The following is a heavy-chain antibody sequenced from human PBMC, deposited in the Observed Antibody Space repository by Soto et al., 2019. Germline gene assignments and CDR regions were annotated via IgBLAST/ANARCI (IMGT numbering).Heavy chain of an antibody. CDR3: ARDPGDGDYEGYYYYGMDV. CDR1: GGSISSSNW. CDR2: IYHSGST. Sequence: QVQLQESGPGLVKPSGTLSLTCAVSGGSISSSNWWSWVRQPPGKGLEWIGEIYHSGSTNYNPSLKSRVTISLDKYKKQFSLKLSSVTAADTAVYYCARDPGDGDYEGYYYYGMDVWGQGTTVTVSS. J-gene: IGHJ6*02. V-gene: IGHV4-4*02. D-gene: IGHD4-17*01.